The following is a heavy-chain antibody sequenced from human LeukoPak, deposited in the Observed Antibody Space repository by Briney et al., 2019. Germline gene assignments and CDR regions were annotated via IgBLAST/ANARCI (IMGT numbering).Heavy chain of an antibody. V-gene: IGHV4-34*08. CDR1: GFTVSSNY. J-gene: IGHJ4*02. Sequence: GSLRLSCAASGFTVSSNYMSWVRQPPGKGLEWIGEINHSGSTNYNPSLKSRVTISVDTSKNQFSLKLSSVTAADTAVYYCQIISRYCSSTSCPFDYWGQGTLVTVSS. CDR2: INHSGST. D-gene: IGHD2-2*01. CDR3: QIISRYCSSTSCPFDY.